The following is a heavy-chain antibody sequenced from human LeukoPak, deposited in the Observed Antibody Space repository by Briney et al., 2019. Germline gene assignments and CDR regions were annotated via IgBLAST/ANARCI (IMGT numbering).Heavy chain of an antibody. D-gene: IGHD3-22*01. V-gene: IGHV3-74*01. Sequence: GGSLRLSCAGSGFTFSNYWLHWVRHAPGKGLVWVSRISPDGSTTNLADSVKGRCTISRDNPQNTLYLQMSSLRAEDTAVYYCVRSAYYDSSGYYYDSWGQGTLVTVSS. CDR2: ISPDGSTT. J-gene: IGHJ4*02. CDR3: VRSAYYDSSGYYYDS. CDR1: GFTFSNYW.